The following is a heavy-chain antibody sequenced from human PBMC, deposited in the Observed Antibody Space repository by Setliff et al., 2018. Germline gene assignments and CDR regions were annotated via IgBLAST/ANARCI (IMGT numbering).Heavy chain of an antibody. CDR2: IIPIFGTA. CDR1: GGTFSSYA. CDR3: ARGGNPPYDAFDI. V-gene: IGHV1-69*05. Sequence: SVKVSCKASGGTFSSYAISWVRQAPGQGLEWMGGIIPIFGTANYAQKFQGRVPITTDESTSTAYMELSSLRSEDTAVYYCARGGNPPYDAFDIWGQGTMVTVSS. D-gene: IGHD2-15*01. J-gene: IGHJ3*02.